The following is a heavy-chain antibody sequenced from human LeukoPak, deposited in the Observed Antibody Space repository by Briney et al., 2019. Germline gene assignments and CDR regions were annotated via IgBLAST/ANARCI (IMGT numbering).Heavy chain of an antibody. CDR2: VNWSGSNT. J-gene: IGHJ4*02. CDR3: AREDSSSWYDKIDY. Sequence: GGSLRLSCAASGFTFDDYGMSWVRQAPGKGLEWVSGVNWSGSNTDYADSVKGRFTISRDNAKKSLYLQMNSLRAEDTALYHCAREDSSSWYDKIDYWGQGTLVTVSS. V-gene: IGHV3-20*01. D-gene: IGHD6-13*01. CDR1: GFTFDDYG.